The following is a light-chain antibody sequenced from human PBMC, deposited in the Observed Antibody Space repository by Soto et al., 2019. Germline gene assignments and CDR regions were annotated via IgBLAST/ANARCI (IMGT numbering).Light chain of an antibody. V-gene: IGLV2-14*01. CDR1: SSDVGGYNL. J-gene: IGLJ1*01. CDR3: SSYSSSSTFYV. CDR2: GVS. Sequence: QSALTQPASVSGSPGQSITIPCTGTSSDVGGYNLVSWYQQHPGKAPKLMIYGVSNRPSGVSNRFSGSKSGNTASLTISGLQAEDEADYFCSSYSSSSTFYVFGTGTKVTVL.